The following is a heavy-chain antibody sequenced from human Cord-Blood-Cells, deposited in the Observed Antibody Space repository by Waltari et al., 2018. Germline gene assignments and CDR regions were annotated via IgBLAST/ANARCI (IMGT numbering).Heavy chain of an antibody. D-gene: IGHD2-21*02. J-gene: IGHJ4*02. Sequence: QVQLQQWGAGLLKPSATLSLTCAVYGGSFSGYYWRWIRQPPGKGLEWIGEINHSGSTNYNPSLKSRVTISVDTSKNQFSLKLSSVTAADTAVYYCARRGLTTHIVVVTAIDYWGQGTLVTVSS. CDR2: INHSGST. CDR3: ARRGLTTHIVVVTAIDY. CDR1: GGSFSGYY. V-gene: IGHV4-34*01.